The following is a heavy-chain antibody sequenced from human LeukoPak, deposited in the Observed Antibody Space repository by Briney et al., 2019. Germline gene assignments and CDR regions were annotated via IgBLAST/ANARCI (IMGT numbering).Heavy chain of an antibody. CDR2: ISGSGGST. J-gene: IGHJ4*02. D-gene: IGHD6-19*01. V-gene: IGHV3-23*01. Sequence: PGGSLRLSCAASGFTFSSYAMSWVRQAPGKGLEWVSAISGSGGSTYYADSVKGRFTISRDNSKKTLYLQMNSLRAEDTAVYYCAKGFTYSSGWYGDYWGQGTLVTVS. CDR1: GFTFSSYA. CDR3: AKGFTYSSGWYGDY.